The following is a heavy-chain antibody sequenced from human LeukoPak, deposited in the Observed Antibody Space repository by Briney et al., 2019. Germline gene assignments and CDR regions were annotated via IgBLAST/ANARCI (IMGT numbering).Heavy chain of an antibody. CDR3: ATDRVSLSSPLDY. CDR2: ISANNGNT. Sequence: GASVKVSCKASGYSFTSYGINWVRQAPGQGLEWMGWISANNGNTNYAQKLQGRVTMTTDTSTSTAYMELRSLSSDDTAVYYCATDRVSLSSPLDYWGQGTLVTVSS. CDR1: GYSFTSYG. D-gene: IGHD2-2*01. V-gene: IGHV1-18*01. J-gene: IGHJ4*02.